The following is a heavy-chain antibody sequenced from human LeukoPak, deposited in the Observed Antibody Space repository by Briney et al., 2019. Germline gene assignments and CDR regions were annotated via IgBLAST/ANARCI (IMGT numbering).Heavy chain of an antibody. J-gene: IGHJ4*02. D-gene: IGHD3-22*01. CDR3: TTDLPTYYYDSSADY. CDR2: IKSKTDGGTT. Sequence: GGSLRLSCAASGFTFSNAWMSWVRQAPGKGLEWVGRIKSKTDGGTTDYAAPVKGSFTISRDDSKNTLYLQMNSLKTEDTAVYYCTTDLPTYYYDSSADYWGQGTLVTVSS. CDR1: GFTFSNAW. V-gene: IGHV3-15*01.